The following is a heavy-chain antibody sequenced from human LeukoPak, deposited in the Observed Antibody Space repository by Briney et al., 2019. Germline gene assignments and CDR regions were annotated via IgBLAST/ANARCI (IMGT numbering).Heavy chain of an antibody. Sequence: PGGSLRLSCVVSGFSLSDYYMSWVRQAPGEGLEWVSYIRSTIYYADSVKGRFTISRDNAKNSLYLQMNSLRAEDTAVYYCARDRGIVGTTGYYYMDVWGKGTTVTVSS. D-gene: IGHD1-26*01. V-gene: IGHV3-11*04. CDR3: ARDRGIVGTTGYYYMDV. J-gene: IGHJ6*03. CDR1: GFSLSDYY. CDR2: IRSTI.